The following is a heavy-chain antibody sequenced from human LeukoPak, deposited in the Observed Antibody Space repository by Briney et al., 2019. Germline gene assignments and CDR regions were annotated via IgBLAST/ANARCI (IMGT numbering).Heavy chain of an antibody. Sequence: ASVKVSCKASGYTFTSYGISWVRQAPGQGLEWMGWISAYNGNTNYAQKFQGRVTMTRDTSISTAYMELSRLRSDDTAVYYCARGESYYDSSGYYQTDAFDIWGQGTMVTVSS. CDR1: GYTFTSYG. CDR2: ISAYNGNT. D-gene: IGHD3-22*01. J-gene: IGHJ3*02. CDR3: ARGESYYDSSGYYQTDAFDI. V-gene: IGHV1-18*01.